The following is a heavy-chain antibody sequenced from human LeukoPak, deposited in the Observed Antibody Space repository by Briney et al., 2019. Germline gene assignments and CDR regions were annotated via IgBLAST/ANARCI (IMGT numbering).Heavy chain of an antibody. D-gene: IGHD3-10*01. J-gene: IGHJ3*02. CDR2: IYSGGST. Sequence: SGGSLGLSCAASGFTISSNYMSWVRQAPGKGLEWVSVIYSGGSTYCADSVKGRFTISRDNSKNTLYLQMNSLRAEDTAVYYCARFPVYGSGSYYKAGDAFDIWGQGTMVTVSS. V-gene: IGHV3-53*01. CDR3: ARFPVYGSGSYYKAGDAFDI. CDR1: GFTISSNY.